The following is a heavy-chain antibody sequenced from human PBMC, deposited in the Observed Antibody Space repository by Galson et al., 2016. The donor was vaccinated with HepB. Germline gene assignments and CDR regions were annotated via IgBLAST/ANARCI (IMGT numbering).Heavy chain of an antibody. D-gene: IGHD3-10*01. CDR3: ARGGGTAVARGGGHYFDY. V-gene: IGHV3-7*04. CDR2: INQDGSEG. Sequence: SLRLSCAASEFTFSISWMTWLRQAPGKGLEWVATINQDGSEGYYVDSVKGRFTISRDDPKNSLFLQMNSLRVEDTAVYYCARGGGTAVARGGGHYFDYWGQGTLVTVSS. CDR1: EFTFSISW. J-gene: IGHJ4*02.